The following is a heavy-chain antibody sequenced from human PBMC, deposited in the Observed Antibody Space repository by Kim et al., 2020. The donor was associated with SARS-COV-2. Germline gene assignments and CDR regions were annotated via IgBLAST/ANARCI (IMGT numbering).Heavy chain of an antibody. D-gene: IGHD3-10*01. J-gene: IGHJ4*02. CDR3: AKGLTTMVRGVMTFDY. Sequence: GGSLRLSCAASGFTFSSYAMSWVRQAPGKGLEWVSAISGSGGSTYYADSVKGRFTISRDNSKNTLYLQMNSLRAEDTAVYYCAKGLTTMVRGVMTFDYWGQGTLVTVSS. V-gene: IGHV3-23*01. CDR2: ISGSGGST. CDR1: GFTFSSYA.